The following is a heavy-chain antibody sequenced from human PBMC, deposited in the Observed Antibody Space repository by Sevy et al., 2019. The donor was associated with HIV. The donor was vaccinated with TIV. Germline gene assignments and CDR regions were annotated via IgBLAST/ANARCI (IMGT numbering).Heavy chain of an antibody. V-gene: IGHV3-23*01. D-gene: IGHD3-3*01. Sequence: GGSLRLSCAASGFTFSSYAMSWVRQAPGKGLEWVSCIIGSGGRTYYAESVKGRFTISRDNAKNTLYLQMNSLRAEDTAVYYCARPPYDFWSGYRGGGNWFDPWGQGTLVTVSS. CDR3: ARPPYDFWSGYRGGGNWFDP. J-gene: IGHJ5*02. CDR1: GFTFSSYA. CDR2: IIGSGGRT.